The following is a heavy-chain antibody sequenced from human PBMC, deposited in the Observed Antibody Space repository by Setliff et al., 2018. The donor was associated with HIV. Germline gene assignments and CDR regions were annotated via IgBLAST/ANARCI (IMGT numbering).Heavy chain of an antibody. D-gene: IGHD3-22*01. CDR2: ISWNGEMT. V-gene: IGHV3-9*01. CDR3: ARGLADPWFFYDNSGLNAFNY. Sequence: GGFLRLSCAGSGFIFSTYAMYWVRQAPGKGLEWVSGISWNGEMTAYAESVKGRFNISRDNAKSSLYLQMNNLTAEDTAVYYCARGLADPWFFYDNSGLNAFNYWGQGAQVTVSS. CDR1: GFIFSTYA. J-gene: IGHJ4*02.